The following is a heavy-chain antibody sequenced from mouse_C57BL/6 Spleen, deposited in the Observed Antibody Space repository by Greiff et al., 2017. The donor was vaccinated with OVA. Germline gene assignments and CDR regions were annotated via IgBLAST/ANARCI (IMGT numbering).Heavy chain of an antibody. V-gene: IGHV1-82*01. CDR2: IYPGDGDT. J-gene: IGHJ3*01. CDR3: ARGIYYDYDEGVWFAY. Sequence: VQLQESGPELVKPGASVKISCKASGYAFSSSWMNWVKQRPGKGLEWIGRIYPGDGDTNYNGKFKGKATLTADKSSSTAYMQLSSLTSEDSAVYFCARGIYYDYDEGVWFAYWGQGTLVTVSA. D-gene: IGHD2-4*01. CDR1: GYAFSSSW.